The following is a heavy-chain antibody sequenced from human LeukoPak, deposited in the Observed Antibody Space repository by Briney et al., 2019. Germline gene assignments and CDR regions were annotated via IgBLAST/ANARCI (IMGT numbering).Heavy chain of an antibody. CDR2: ISWNGGNI. CDR3: ARGGHYDSSGYYGAPRD. CDR1: GFSFDDYG. J-gene: IGHJ4*02. V-gene: IGHV3-20*04. Sequence: GGSLRLSCVASGFSFDDYGMFWVRQTPGKGLEWVSGISWNGGNIGYADSVKGRFTISRDNAKKSLYLQMNSLRAEDTAVYYCARGGHYDSSGYYGAPRDWGQGTLVTVSS. D-gene: IGHD3-22*01.